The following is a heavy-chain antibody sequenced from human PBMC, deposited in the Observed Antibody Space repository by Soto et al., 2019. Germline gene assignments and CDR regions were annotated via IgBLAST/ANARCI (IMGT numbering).Heavy chain of an antibody. D-gene: IGHD3-10*01. CDR3: ARVPGSGSQGVVYGMDV. CDR2: ISGSGATT. J-gene: IGHJ6*02. V-gene: IGHV3-23*01. CDR1: GFIFSDFA. Sequence: GGSLRLSCAASGFIFSDFAINWVRHAPGKGLEWVSGISGSGATTHYADSVKGRFTISRDNFKNTLYLQMNSLRAEDTAIYYCARVPGSGSQGVVYGMDVWGQGTTVTVS.